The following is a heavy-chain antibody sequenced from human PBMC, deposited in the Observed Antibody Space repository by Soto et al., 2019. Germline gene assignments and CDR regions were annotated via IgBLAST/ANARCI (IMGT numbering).Heavy chain of an antibody. CDR3: AKDQAVSGRNDFDS. D-gene: IGHD6-19*01. V-gene: IGHV3-23*01. CDR1: GFTFSSFA. CDR2: FGGSGFTT. Sequence: EVQLLESGGGLVQPGGSLRLSCAASGFTFSSFAMTWVRQAPGKGLEWVSTFGGSGFTTYYADSVKGRLIISRDNSKNTMYLQMTSLRAEDTAVYYCAKDQAVSGRNDFDSWGQGTRVTVSS. J-gene: IGHJ4*02.